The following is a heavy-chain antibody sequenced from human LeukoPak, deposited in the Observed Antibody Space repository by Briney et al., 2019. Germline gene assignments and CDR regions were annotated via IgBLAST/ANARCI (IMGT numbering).Heavy chain of an antibody. V-gene: IGHV3-30*04. D-gene: IGHD3-10*01. CDR3: AKDAGYGSGTYDYYYMDV. CDR2: ISYDGSNK. CDR1: GFTFSSYA. J-gene: IGHJ6*03. Sequence: GGSLRLSCAASGFTFSSYAMHWVRQAPGKGLEWVAVISYDGSNKYYADSVKGRFTISRDNSKNTLYLQMNSLRAEDTAVYYCAKDAGYGSGTYDYYYMDVWGKGTTVTISS.